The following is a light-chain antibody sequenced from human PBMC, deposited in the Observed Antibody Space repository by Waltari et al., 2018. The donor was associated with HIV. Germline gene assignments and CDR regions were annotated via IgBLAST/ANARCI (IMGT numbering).Light chain of an antibody. CDR3: QAWDNNSVV. J-gene: IGLJ3*02. CDR2: QAN. CDR1: KLGDKF. Sequence: SYDLTQPPSVSVSPGQPASITCSGDKLGDKFACWYQQKPGQSPALVIYQANKRPSGIPERFSCSNSENTATLAISGTQAMDEADYFCQAWDNNSVVFGGGTKLTVL. V-gene: IGLV3-1*01.